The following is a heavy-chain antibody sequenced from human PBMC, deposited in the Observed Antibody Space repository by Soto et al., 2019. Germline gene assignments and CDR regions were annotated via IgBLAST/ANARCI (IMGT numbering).Heavy chain of an antibody. D-gene: IGHD4-17*01. J-gene: IGHJ5*02. CDR2: LDPDEAET. Sequence: VQLVQSGAEVKKPGASVKVSCKVSGYTLNEVAMHWVRQAPGKGLEWLGGLDPDEAETIYAQHFQGRVTMTEDTSTDTVYMELSSLRSEDTALYFCTTYHGDYNFDHWGQGTLVTVSS. CDR3: TTYHGDYNFDH. CDR1: GYTLNEVA. V-gene: IGHV1-24*01.